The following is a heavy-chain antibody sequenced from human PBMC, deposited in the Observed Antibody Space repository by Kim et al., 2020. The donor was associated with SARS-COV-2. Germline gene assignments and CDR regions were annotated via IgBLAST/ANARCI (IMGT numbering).Heavy chain of an antibody. Sequence: LKSRVTISVDTSKNQFALKLSSVTAADTAVYYCARATRGIFGVVTQFDYWGQGTLVTVSS. V-gene: IGHV4-31*02. CDR3: ARATRGIFGVVTQFDY. J-gene: IGHJ4*02. D-gene: IGHD3-3*01.